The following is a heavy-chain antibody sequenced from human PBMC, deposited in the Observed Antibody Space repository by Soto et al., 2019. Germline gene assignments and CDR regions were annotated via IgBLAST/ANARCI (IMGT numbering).Heavy chain of an antibody. CDR2: ISYDGSNK. J-gene: IGHJ4*02. CDR3: ARETDWNYYDY. CDR1: GFTFSSYA. D-gene: IGHD1-1*01. V-gene: IGHV3-30-3*01. Sequence: AGGSLRLSCAASGFTFSSYAMHWVRQAPGKGLEWVAVISYDGSNKYYADSVKGRFTISRDNSKNTLYLKMNSLRAEDTAVYYCARETDWNYYDYWGQGTLVTVSS.